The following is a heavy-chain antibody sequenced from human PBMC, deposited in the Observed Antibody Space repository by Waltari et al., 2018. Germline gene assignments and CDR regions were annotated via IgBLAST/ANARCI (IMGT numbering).Heavy chain of an antibody. CDR1: GGTFSSYG. CDR3: TGGYYESSGFSFSYTYNMDV. Sequence: QVQVVQSGAEVKKPGSSVRVSCKASGGTFSSYGISWVRQAPGQGLEWMGGITPTFGTTNYPQEFQGRVTITADKPTITAYMELSNLRSADTAVYYCTGGYYESSGFSFSYTYNMDVWGQGTTVTVSS. D-gene: IGHD3-22*01. V-gene: IGHV1-69*06. J-gene: IGHJ6*02. CDR2: ITPTFGTT.